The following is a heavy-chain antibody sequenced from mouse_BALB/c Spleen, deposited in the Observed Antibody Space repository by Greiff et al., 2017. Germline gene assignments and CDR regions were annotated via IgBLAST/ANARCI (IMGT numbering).Heavy chain of an antibody. J-gene: IGHJ3*01. V-gene: IGHV3-2*02. Sequence: EVKLMESGPGLVKPSQSLSLTCTVTGYSITSDYAWNWIRQFPGNKLEWMGYISYSGSTSYNPSLKSRISITRDTSKNQFFLQLNSVTTEDTATYYCARRGGNYGNYFFAYWGQGTLVTVYA. CDR3: ARRGGNYGNYFFAY. CDR2: ISYSGST. CDR1: GYSITSDYA. D-gene: IGHD2-1*01.